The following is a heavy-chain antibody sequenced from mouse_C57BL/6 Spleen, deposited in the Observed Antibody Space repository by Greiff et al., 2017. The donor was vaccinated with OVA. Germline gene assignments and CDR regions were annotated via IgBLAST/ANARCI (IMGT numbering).Heavy chain of an antibody. Sequence: EVQLVESGGGLVKPGGSLKLSCAASGFTFSSYAMSWVRQTPEKRLEWVATISDGGSYTYYPDNVKGRFTISRDNAKNNLYLQMSHLKSEDTAMYYCARRGNPYYFDYWGQGTTLTVSS. D-gene: IGHD2-1*01. V-gene: IGHV5-4*01. CDR2: ISDGGSYT. CDR3: ARRGNPYYFDY. CDR1: GFTFSSYA. J-gene: IGHJ2*01.